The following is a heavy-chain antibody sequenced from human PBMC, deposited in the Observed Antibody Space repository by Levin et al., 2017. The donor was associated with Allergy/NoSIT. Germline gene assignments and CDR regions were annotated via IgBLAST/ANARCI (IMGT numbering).Heavy chain of an antibody. CDR3: ARGSPPGGYCSGGDCYPAAFDI. J-gene: IGHJ3*02. D-gene: IGHD2-21*02. V-gene: IGHV3-53*01. Sequence: GGSLRLSCAASGFTVSSNYMNWVRQAPGKGLEWVSIIYSGGSTYYADSVKGRFTISRDNSKNTLYLQMNSLRAEDTAIYYCARGSPPGGYCSGGDCYPAAFDIWGQGTMVTVSS. CDR1: GFTVSSNY. CDR2: IYSGGST.